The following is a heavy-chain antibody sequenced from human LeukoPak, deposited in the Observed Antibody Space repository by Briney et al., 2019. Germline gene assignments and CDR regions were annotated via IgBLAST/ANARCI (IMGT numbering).Heavy chain of an antibody. CDR2: IYTSGAT. D-gene: IGHD6-19*01. Sequence: PSETLSLTCTVSGGSISPYYWSWIRQPAGKGLEWIGRIYTSGATNYNPSLSSRVTMSLHTSKNQFSLELRSVTAADTAVYYCARNREYSSGWYYFDDWGQGTLVTVSS. V-gene: IGHV4-4*07. CDR3: ARNREYSSGWYYFDD. CDR1: GGSISPYY. J-gene: IGHJ4*02.